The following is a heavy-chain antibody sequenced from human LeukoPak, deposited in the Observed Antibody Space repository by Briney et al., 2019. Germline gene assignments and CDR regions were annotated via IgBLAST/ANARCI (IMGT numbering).Heavy chain of an antibody. J-gene: IGHJ3*02. V-gene: IGHV1-8*03. Sequence: ASVKVSCKASGYTFTSYDINWVRQATGQGLEWMGWMNPNSGNTGYAQKFQGRVTITRNTSISTAYMELSSLRSEDTAVYYCASSRFGELYGDAFDIWGQGTIVTVSS. D-gene: IGHD3-10*01. CDR2: MNPNSGNT. CDR3: ASSRFGELYGDAFDI. CDR1: GYTFTSYD.